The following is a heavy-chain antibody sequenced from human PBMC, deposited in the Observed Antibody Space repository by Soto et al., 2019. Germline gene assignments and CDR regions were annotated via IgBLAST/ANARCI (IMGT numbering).Heavy chain of an antibody. V-gene: IGHV4-30-4*01. CDR1: GGSISSDDYY. CDR2: IYYSGST. D-gene: IGHD2-2*01. CDR3: ARGSGYCSSTSCYGYGMDV. J-gene: IGHJ6*02. Sequence: SETLSLTCTVSGGSISSDDYYWSWIRQPPGKGLEWIGYIYYSGSTYYNPSLKSRVTISVDTSKNQFSLKLSSVTAADTAVYYCARGSGYCSSTSCYGYGMDVWGQGTTVTVSS.